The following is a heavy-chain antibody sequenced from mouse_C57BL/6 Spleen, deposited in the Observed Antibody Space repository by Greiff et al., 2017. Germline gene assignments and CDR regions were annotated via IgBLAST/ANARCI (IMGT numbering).Heavy chain of an antibody. CDR1: GYTFTEYT. D-gene: IGHD2-3*01. CDR3: AKHEEPPNDGYDYFDY. V-gene: IGHV1-62-2*01. CDR2: FYPGSGSI. J-gene: IGHJ2*01. Sequence: VQLQQSGAELVKPGASVKLSCKASGYTFTEYTIHWVKQRSGQGLEWIGWFYPGSGSITYNGKFKDKATLTAAKSSSTVYMELSRLTSEDSAVYCCAKHEEPPNDGYDYFDYWGQGTTLTVSS.